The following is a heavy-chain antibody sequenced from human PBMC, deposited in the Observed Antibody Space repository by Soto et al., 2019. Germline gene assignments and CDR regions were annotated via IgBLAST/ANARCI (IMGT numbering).Heavy chain of an antibody. CDR1: GFTFSSYG. V-gene: IGHV3-33*01. Sequence: GGSLRLSCAASGFTFSSYGMHWVRQAPGKGLEWVAVIWYDGSNKYYADSVKGRFTISRDNSKNTLYLQMNSLRAEDTAVYYCARDSVPYGDPAKFDYWGQGTLVTVSS. J-gene: IGHJ4*02. CDR2: IWYDGSNK. D-gene: IGHD4-17*01. CDR3: ARDSVPYGDPAKFDY.